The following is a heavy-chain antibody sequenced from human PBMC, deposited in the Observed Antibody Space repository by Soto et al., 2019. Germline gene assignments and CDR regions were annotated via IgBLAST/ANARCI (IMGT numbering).Heavy chain of an antibody. D-gene: IGHD6-13*01. CDR1: GDSISTYY. CDR3: ARGLRTCWYTGYLDY. J-gene: IGHJ4*02. Sequence: SETLSLTCTVSGDSISTYYWSWIRQPLGKGLEWIGYIYSSGSTNYNPSLKSRVTISIDTPTNQFSLKLSSVTAADTAVYYCARGLRTCWYTGYLDYWGQGTLVTVSS. CDR2: IYSSGST. V-gene: IGHV4-59*01.